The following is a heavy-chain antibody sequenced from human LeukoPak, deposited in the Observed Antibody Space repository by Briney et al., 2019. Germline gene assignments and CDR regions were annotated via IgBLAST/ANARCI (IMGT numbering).Heavy chain of an antibody. V-gene: IGHV4-38-2*02. J-gene: IGHJ3*02. CDR3: ARDTDTAMVRAGAFDI. Sequence: EPSETLSLTCTVSGYSISSGYYWGWIRQPPGKGLEWIGSIYHSGSTYYNPSLKSRVTISVDTSKNQFSLKLSSVTAADTAVYYCARDTDTAMVRAGAFDIWGQGTMVTVSS. CDR1: GYSISSGYY. CDR2: IYHSGST. D-gene: IGHD5-18*01.